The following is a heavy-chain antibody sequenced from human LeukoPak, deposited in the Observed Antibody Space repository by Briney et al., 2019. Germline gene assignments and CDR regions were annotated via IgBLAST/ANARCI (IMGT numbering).Heavy chain of an antibody. CDR3: ARGTPSYYGMDV. D-gene: IGHD2-15*01. J-gene: IGHJ6*02. V-gene: IGHV4-34*01. CDR1: GGSFSGYY. CDR2: INHSGST. Sequence: SETLSLTCAVYGGSFSGYYWSWIRQPPGKGLEWIGEINHSGSTNYNPSLKSRVTISVDTSKNQFSLQLNSVTPEDTAVYYCARGTPSYYGMDVWGQGITVTVTS.